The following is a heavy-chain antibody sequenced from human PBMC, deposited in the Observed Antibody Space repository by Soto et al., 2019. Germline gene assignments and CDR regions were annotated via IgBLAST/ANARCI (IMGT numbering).Heavy chain of an antibody. Sequence: QVHLVQSGAEVKKPGSSVKVSCTSSGDTFSSYSYSWVRLVPGQGLEWMGGFSHVFGGPNYAQNFLDRVTITANQFTRTVYLELSGLRSDDTAVYFCARGVTRGSFPPFDPWGQGTLVTVSS. J-gene: IGHJ5*02. CDR1: GDTFSSYS. CDR3: ARGVTRGSFPPFDP. D-gene: IGHD3-10*01. CDR2: FSHVFGGP. V-gene: IGHV1-69*13.